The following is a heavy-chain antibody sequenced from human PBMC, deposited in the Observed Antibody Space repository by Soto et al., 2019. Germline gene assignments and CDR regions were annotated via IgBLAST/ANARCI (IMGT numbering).Heavy chain of an antibody. CDR1: SYTFTSYG. CDR2: ISAYNGNT. J-gene: IGHJ6*02. V-gene: IGHV1-18*04. Sequence: GASVKVSCKASSYTFTSYGISWVRQAPGQGLEWMGWISAYNGNTNYAQKLQGRVTMTTDTSTSTAYMELRSLRSDDTAVYYCARGAIRFLEWLFTPNAGGLEVWGQGTTVTVSS. D-gene: IGHD3-3*01. CDR3: ARGAIRFLEWLFTPNAGGLEV.